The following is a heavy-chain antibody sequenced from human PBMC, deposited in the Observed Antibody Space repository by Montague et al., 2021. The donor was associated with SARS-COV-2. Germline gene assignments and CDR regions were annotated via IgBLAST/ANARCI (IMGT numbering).Heavy chain of an antibody. D-gene: IGHD3-9*01. CDR2: IDWDDDK. CDR1: GFSLSTSGMC. V-gene: IGHV2-70*11. J-gene: IGHJ4*02. Sequence: PALVKPTQTLTLTCTFSGFSLSTSGMCVSWIRQPPGKALEWLARIDWDDDKYYSTSLKTRLTISKDTSKNQVVLTMTNMDPVDTATYYCARIRYDILTGYQTLYDYCGQGNQVSVS. CDR3: ARIRYDILTGYQTLYDY.